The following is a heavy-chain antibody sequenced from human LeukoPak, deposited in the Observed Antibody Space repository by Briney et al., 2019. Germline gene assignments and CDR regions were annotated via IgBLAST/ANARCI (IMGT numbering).Heavy chain of an antibody. J-gene: IGHJ4*02. V-gene: IGHV3-48*03. CDR3: ASTPDTAERDY. D-gene: IGHD5-18*01. CDR2: ISSSGSTI. CDR1: GFTFSSYE. Sequence: GGSLRLSCAASGFTFSSYEVNWVRQAPGKGLEWVSYISSSGSTIYYADSVKGRFTISRDNAKNSLYLQMNSLRAEDTAVYYCASTPDTAERDYWGQGTLVTVSS.